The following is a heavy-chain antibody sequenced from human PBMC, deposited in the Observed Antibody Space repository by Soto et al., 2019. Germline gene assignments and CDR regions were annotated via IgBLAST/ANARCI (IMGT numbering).Heavy chain of an antibody. V-gene: IGHV1-69*13. D-gene: IGHD4-17*01. CDR2: IIPIFGTA. CDR1: GGTFSSYA. CDR3: AKRRTRSYGDYCFDY. Sequence: ASVKVSCKASGGTFSSYAISWVRQAPGQGLEWMGGIIPIFGTANYAQKFQGRVTITADESTSTAYMELSSLRSEDTAVYYCAKRRTRSYGDYCFDYWGQGTLVTVSS. J-gene: IGHJ4*02.